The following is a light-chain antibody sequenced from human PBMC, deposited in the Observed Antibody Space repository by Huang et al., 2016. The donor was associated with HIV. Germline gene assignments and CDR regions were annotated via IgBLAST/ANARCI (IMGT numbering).Light chain of an antibody. V-gene: IGKV3-15*01. CDR1: RSLSSP. Sequence: EVVMTQSPVTLSVDPGERATLSCRARRSLSSPLAWYQQKLGQAPSLLIYGTSTRATGIPARFSGTGSGTEFTLTISSLQSEDFAVYYCQQYNNWPPAFGQGTKVEIK. J-gene: IGKJ1*01. CDR3: QQYNNWPPA. CDR2: GTS.